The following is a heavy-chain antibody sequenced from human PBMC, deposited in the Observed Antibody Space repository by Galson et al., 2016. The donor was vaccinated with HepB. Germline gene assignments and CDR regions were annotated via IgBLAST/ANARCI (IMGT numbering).Heavy chain of an antibody. CDR1: GFSFSSHI. CDR2: ISGSSGRI. CDR3: ARCSVYSSGWCNSFDP. V-gene: IGHV3-23*01. J-gene: IGHJ5*02. Sequence: SLRLSCAASGFSFSSHIMTWVRQAPGKGLEWVSGISGSSGRIYDAESVKGRLTISRYISKNTLYLQMSSLRAEDTAVYYCARCSVYSSGWCNSFDPWGQGTLFIVSS. D-gene: IGHD6-19*01.